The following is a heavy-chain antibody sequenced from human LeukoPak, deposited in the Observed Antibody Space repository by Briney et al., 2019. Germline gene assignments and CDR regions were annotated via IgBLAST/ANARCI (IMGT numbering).Heavy chain of an antibody. J-gene: IGHJ4*02. V-gene: IGHV3-13*01. Sequence: GGSLRLSCAASGFTFIDYDMHWVRQVIGKGLEWVSAIGIRGDTHYSGSVKGRFTISRENAESSLYLQMNSLRAEDTAVYYCARGGIQVSGIDEFDYWGRGTLATVSS. CDR1: GFTFIDYD. CDR2: IGIRGDT. CDR3: ARGGIQVSGIDEFDY. D-gene: IGHD6-19*01.